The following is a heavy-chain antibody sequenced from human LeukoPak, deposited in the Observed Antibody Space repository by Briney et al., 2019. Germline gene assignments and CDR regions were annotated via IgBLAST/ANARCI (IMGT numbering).Heavy chain of an antibody. CDR1: GGSISSGGYF. D-gene: IGHD3-10*01. Sequence: SETPSLTCTFSGGSISSGGYFWSWIRQHPGEGLGWVGDIYYSGSTYYNPSLKSRVTISVDTSKNQFSLKLSSVTAADTAVYYCARVPGGYGSGRNNWFDPWGQGTLVTVSS. J-gene: IGHJ5*02. V-gene: IGHV4-31*03. CDR2: IYYSGST. CDR3: ARVPGGYGSGRNNWFDP.